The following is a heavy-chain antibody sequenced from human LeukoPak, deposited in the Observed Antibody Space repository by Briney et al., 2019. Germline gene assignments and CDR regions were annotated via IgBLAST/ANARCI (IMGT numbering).Heavy chain of an antibody. V-gene: IGHV5-51*01. J-gene: IGHJ5*02. CDR1: GYSFTSYW. CDR3: ARGQTGVLWFGELPANWFDP. CDR2: IYPGDSDT. D-gene: IGHD3-10*01. Sequence: GESLKISCKGSGYSFTSYWIGWVRQMPGKGLEWIGIIYPGDSDTRYSPPFQGQVTISADKSISTAYLQWSSLKASDTAMYYCARGQTGVLWFGELPANWFDPWGQGTLVTVSS.